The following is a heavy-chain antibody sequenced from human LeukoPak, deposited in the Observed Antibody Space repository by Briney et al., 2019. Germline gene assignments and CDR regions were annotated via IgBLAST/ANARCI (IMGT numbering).Heavy chain of an antibody. Sequence: GGSLRLSCAASGFTFSSYSMNWVRQAPGKGLEWVSSISSSSSYIYYADSVKGRFTISRDNAKNSLYLQMNSLRAEDTAVYYCARPLRASGPYYYYGMDVWGQGTTVTVSS. CDR2: ISSSSSYI. V-gene: IGHV3-21*01. D-gene: IGHD7-27*01. CDR3: ARPLRASGPYYYYGMDV. CDR1: GFTFSSYS. J-gene: IGHJ6*02.